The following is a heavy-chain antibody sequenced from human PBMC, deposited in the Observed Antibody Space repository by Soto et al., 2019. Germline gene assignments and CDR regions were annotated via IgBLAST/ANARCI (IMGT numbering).Heavy chain of an antibody. J-gene: IGHJ6*02. D-gene: IGHD3-16*01. CDR2: IYYSGST. Sequence: QLQLQESGPGLVKPSETLSLTCTVSGGSISSSSYYWGWIRQPPGKGLEWIGSIYYSGSTYYNPSLKSRVTISVDTSKNQFSLKLSSVTAADTAVYYCASRGKHYYYYYYGMDVWGQGTTVTVSS. V-gene: IGHV4-39*01. CDR3: ASRGKHYYYYYYGMDV. CDR1: GGSISSSSYY.